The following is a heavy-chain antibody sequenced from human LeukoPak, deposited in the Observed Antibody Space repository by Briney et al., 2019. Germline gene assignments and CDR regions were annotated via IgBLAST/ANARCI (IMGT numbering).Heavy chain of an antibody. V-gene: IGHV4-39*01. D-gene: IGHD3-10*01. CDR2: IYYSGST. CDR3: ARRSQAVYYYGSGYFDY. J-gene: IGHJ4*02. Sequence: SETLSLTCTVSGGPISSSSYYWGWIRQPPGKGLEWIGSIYYSGSTYYNPSLKSRVTISVDTSKNQFSLKLSSVTAADTAVYYCARRSQAVYYYGSGYFDYWGQGTLVTVSS. CDR1: GGPISSSSYY.